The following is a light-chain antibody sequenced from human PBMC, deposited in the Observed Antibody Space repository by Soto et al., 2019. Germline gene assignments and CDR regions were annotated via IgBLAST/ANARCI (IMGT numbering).Light chain of an antibody. V-gene: IGLV1-44*01. J-gene: IGLJ1*01. CDR2: RNN. Sequence: QSALTQPPSASGTPGQRVTISCSGSSCNVGSNTVNWYQQPPGTAPKLLIYRNNQRPSGVPDRFSGSKSGTSASLAISGLQSADEADYYCAAWDDSLNGHYVFGTGKKAIV. CDR1: SCNVGSNT. CDR3: AAWDDSLNGHYV.